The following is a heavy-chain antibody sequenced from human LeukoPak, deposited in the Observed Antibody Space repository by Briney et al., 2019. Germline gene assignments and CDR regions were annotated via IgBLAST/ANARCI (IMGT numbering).Heavy chain of an antibody. J-gene: IGHJ3*02. V-gene: IGHV6-1*01. Sequence: SQTLSLTCAISGDSVSSSSAAWNWIRQSPSRGLEWLGRTYYRSKWFNDYAASVKSRITINPNTSKNQISLQLNSVTPEDTAVYYCAREWGDFDAFDIWGQGTVVTVSS. CDR3: AREWGDFDAFDI. CDR1: GDSVSSSSAA. CDR2: TYYRSKWFN. D-gene: IGHD3-16*01.